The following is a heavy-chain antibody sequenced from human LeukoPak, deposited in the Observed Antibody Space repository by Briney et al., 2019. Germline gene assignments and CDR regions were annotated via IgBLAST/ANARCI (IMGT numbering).Heavy chain of an antibody. CDR3: ARDDGWLQLYH. V-gene: IGHV3-7*05. CDR1: GFTFSHYW. D-gene: IGHD5-24*01. J-gene: IGHJ5*02. CDR2: IEQNGGDK. Sequence: PGGSLRLSCAASGFTFSHYWMTWVRQAPGKGLEWVANIEQNGGDKYYLDSVKGRLTISRNNAKNSLYLQMNSLRAEDTAVYYCARDDGWLQLYHWGQGNLVTVSS.